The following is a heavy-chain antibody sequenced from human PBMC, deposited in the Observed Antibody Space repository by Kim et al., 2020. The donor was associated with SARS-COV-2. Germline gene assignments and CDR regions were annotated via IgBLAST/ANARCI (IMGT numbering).Heavy chain of an antibody. V-gene: IGHV7-4-1*02. J-gene: IGHJ4*02. CDR2: GNP. D-gene: IGHD6-13*01. Sequence: GNPTYAQGFTGRFVFSLDTSVSTAYLQISSLKAEDTAVYYCARDRQLIDYWGQGTLVTVSS. CDR3: ARDRQLIDY.